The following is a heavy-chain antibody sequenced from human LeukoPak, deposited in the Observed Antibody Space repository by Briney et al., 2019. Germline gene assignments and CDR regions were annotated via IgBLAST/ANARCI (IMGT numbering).Heavy chain of an antibody. V-gene: IGHV3-7*01. D-gene: IGHD1-14*01. J-gene: IGHJ4*02. CDR1: GFTFSNYW. CDR3: ARDPLTQNDY. Sequence: GSLRLSCAASGFTFSNYWMSWVRQAPGKGLEWVANINQNGSEIYYVDSVKGRFTISRDNAKNSLYLQMNTLRAEDTALYYCARDPLTQNDYWGQGTLVTVSS. CDR2: INQNGSEI.